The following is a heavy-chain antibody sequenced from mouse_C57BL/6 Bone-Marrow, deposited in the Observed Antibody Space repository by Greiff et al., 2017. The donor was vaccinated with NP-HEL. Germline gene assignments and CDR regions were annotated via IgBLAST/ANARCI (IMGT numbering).Heavy chain of an antibody. CDR2: IDPSDSYT. D-gene: IGHD2-2*01. J-gene: IGHJ3*01. CDR3: ARGCGYGWFAY. Sequence: QVQLQQPGAELVMPGASVKLSCKASGYTFTSYWMHWVKQRPGQGLEWIGEIDPSDSYTNYNQKFKGKSTLTVDKSSSTAYMQLSSLTSEDSAVYYCARGCGYGWFAYWGQGTLVTVSA. V-gene: IGHV1-69*01. CDR1: GYTFTSYW.